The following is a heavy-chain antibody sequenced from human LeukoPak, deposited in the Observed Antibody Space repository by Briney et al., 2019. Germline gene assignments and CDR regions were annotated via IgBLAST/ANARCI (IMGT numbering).Heavy chain of an antibody. D-gene: IGHD3-16*02. J-gene: IGHJ5*02. Sequence: GGSLRLSCAASGFTFSSYAMSWVRQAPGKGLEWVSAISGSGGSTYYADSVKGRFTISRDNSKNTLYLQMNSLRAEDTAVYYCASEGGGNDYVWGSYRYNNWFDPWGQGTLVTVSS. CDR1: GFTFSSYA. V-gene: IGHV3-23*01. CDR2: ISGSGGST. CDR3: ASEGGGNDYVWGSYRYNNWFDP.